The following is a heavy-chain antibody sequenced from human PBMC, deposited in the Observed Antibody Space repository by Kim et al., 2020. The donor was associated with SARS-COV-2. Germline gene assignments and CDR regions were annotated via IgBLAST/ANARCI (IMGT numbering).Heavy chain of an antibody. CDR3: ARVSEAGTRATSFDY. V-gene: IGHV1-3*01. D-gene: IGHD6-13*01. CDR2: INAGNGNT. J-gene: IGHJ4*02. Sequence: ASVKVSCKASGYTFTSYAMHWVRQAPGQRLEWMGWINAGNGNTKYSQKFQGRVTITRDTSASTAYMELSSLRSEDTAVYYCARVSEAGTRATSFDYWGQGTLVTVSS. CDR1: GYTFTSYA.